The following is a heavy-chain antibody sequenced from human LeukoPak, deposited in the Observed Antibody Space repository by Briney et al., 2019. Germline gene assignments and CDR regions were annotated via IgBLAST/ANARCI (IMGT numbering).Heavy chain of an antibody. CDR2: INPNSGGT. J-gene: IGHJ4*02. CDR1: GYTFTGYY. CDR3: ARIYGDLYYFDY. V-gene: IGHV1-2*02. D-gene: IGHD4-17*01. Sequence: ASVKVSCKASGYTFTGYYMHWVRQAPGQGLEWMGWINPNSGGTNYVQKFQGRVTMTRDTSISTAYMELSRLRSDDTAVYYCARIYGDLYYFDYWGQGTLVTVSP.